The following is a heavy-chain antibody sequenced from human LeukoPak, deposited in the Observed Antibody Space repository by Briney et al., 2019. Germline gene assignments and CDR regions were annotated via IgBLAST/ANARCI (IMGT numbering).Heavy chain of an antibody. V-gene: IGHV4-59*01. CDR3: AGMRITTPTVRTLDY. D-gene: IGHD1-14*01. CDR1: GGSMSTYY. Sequence: KTSETLSLTCTVSGGSMSTYYWTWIRQPPGKGLEWIGFIYYTGSTNHNPSLKSRVTISVDTSKNQFSLKLSSVTAADTAVYYCAGMRITTPTVRTLDYWGQGTLVTVSS. J-gene: IGHJ4*02. CDR2: IYYTGST.